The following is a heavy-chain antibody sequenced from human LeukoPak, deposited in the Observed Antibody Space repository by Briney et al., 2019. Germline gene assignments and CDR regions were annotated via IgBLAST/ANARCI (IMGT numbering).Heavy chain of an antibody. V-gene: IGHV4-34*01. CDR1: GGSFSGYY. J-gene: IGHJ5*02. Sequence: SETLSLTCAVYGGSFSGYYWSWIRQPPGKGLEWIGEINHSGSTNYNPSLKSRVTISVDTSKNQFSLKLSSVTAADTAVYYCARVPYPLVGVVPWFDLWGQGTLVTVTS. D-gene: IGHD3-3*01. CDR3: ARVPYPLVGVVPWFDL. CDR2: INHSGST.